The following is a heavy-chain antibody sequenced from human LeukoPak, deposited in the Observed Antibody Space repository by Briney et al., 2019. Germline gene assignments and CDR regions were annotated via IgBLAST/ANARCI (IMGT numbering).Heavy chain of an antibody. V-gene: IGHV1-69*13. CDR3: ARGDCSGGSCYYPV. Sequence: SVTVSCTASGGTFSSYAISWVRQAPGQGLEWMGGIIPIFGTANYAQKFQGRVTITADESTSTAYMELSSLRSEDTAVYYCARGDCSGGSCYYPVWGQGTTVTVSS. CDR2: IIPIFGTA. CDR1: GGTFSSYA. D-gene: IGHD2-15*01. J-gene: IGHJ6*02.